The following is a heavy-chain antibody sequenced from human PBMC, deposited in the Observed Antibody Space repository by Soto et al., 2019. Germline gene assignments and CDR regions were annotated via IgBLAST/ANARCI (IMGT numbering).Heavy chain of an antibody. V-gene: IGHV1-2*04. CDR2: INPNSGAT. CDR3: ARGYYYYYMDV. CDR1: GYTFNIYY. Sequence: ASVKVSCKASGYTFNIYYIHWVRQAPGQGLEWMGWINPNSGATNYAQKFQGWVTMTRDTSISTAYMELSRLTSDDTATYYCARGYYYYYMDVWAEGTTVTV. J-gene: IGHJ6*03.